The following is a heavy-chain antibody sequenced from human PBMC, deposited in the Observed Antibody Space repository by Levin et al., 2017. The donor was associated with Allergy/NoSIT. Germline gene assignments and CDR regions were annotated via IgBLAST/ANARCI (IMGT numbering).Heavy chain of an antibody. V-gene: IGHV3-30*18. Sequence: GGSLRLSCVASGFIFSNYAMHWVRQAPGKGLEWVARISLDGNEKYYVQSVKGRFTIFRDNSKNTLYLQMSSLNTEDTAVYYCVKGAKFSSGSNYFYYYMDVWGKGTTVSVS. CDR1: GFIFSNYA. D-gene: IGHD6-19*01. CDR2: ISLDGNEK. CDR3: VKGAKFSSGSNYFYYYMDV. J-gene: IGHJ6*03.